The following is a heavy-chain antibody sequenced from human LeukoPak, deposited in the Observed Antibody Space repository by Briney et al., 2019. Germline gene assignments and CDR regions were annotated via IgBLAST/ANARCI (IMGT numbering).Heavy chain of an antibody. J-gene: IGHJ4*02. V-gene: IGHV3-33*08. D-gene: IGHD7-27*01. CDR1: GLTFSTYT. Sequence: PGGSLRLSCAASGLTFSTYTMNWVRQAPGKGLEWVAVIWYDGSNKYYADSVKGRFTISRDNSKNTLYLQMNSLRAEDTAVYYCARERDLTGVDYWGQGTLVTVSS. CDR2: IWYDGSNK. CDR3: ARERDLTGVDY.